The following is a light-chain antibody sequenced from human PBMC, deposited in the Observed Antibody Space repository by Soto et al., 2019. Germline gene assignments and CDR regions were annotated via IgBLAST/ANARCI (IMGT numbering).Light chain of an antibody. CDR1: SSDIGDYDY. CDR2: DVT. CDR3: CSYVGSNTLYV. V-gene: IGLV2-11*01. J-gene: IGLJ1*01. Sequence: QSALTQPRSVPGSPGQSLTISCSGSSSDIGDYDYVSWYQQHPGKAPTLLIYDVTKRPSGVPDRFSGSKSGDTASLTISGLQAGDEGNYYCCSYVGSNTLYVFGTGTKVTVL.